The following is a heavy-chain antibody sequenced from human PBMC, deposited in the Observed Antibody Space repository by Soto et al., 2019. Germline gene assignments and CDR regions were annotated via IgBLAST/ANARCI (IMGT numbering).Heavy chain of an antibody. J-gene: IGHJ4*02. V-gene: IGHV3-30-3*01. CDR3: AKDSLPGIAAAGTVY. CDR2: ISYDGSNK. CDR1: GFTFSSYA. Sequence: PGGSLRLSCAASGFTFSSYAMHWVRQAPGKGLEWVAVISYDGSNKYYADSVKGRFTISRDNSKNTLYLQMNSLRAEDTAIYYCAKDSLPGIAAAGTVYWGQGTLVTVSS. D-gene: IGHD6-13*01.